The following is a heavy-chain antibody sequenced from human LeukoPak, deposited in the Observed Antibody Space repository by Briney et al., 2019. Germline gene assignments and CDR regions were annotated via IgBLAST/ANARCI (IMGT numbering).Heavy chain of an antibody. V-gene: IGHV1-3*01. Sequence: GSVTVSCKASRYTFTRYVMHWVGQAPGQRLEWMGWINAGNGNTKYSQKFQGRVTITRDTSASTAYMELSSLRSEDTAVYYCARESTSFDYWGQGTLVTVSS. CDR3: ARESTSFDY. D-gene: IGHD2-2*01. CDR1: RYTFTRYV. J-gene: IGHJ4*02. CDR2: INAGNGNT.